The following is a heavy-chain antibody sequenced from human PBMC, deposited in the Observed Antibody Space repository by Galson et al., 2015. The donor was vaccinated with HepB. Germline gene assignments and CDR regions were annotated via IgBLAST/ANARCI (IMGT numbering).Heavy chain of an antibody. D-gene: IGHD4-17*01. J-gene: IGHJ3*02. Sequence: SVKVSCKASGYTFTSYAMNWVRQAPGQGLEWMGWINPNSGGTNYAQKFQGRVTMTRDTSISTAYMELSRLRSDDTAVYYCARIDYGDYGRARGGHDAFDIWGQGTMVTVSS. V-gene: IGHV1-2*02. CDR3: ARIDYGDYGRARGGHDAFDI. CDR2: INPNSGGT. CDR1: GYTFTSYA.